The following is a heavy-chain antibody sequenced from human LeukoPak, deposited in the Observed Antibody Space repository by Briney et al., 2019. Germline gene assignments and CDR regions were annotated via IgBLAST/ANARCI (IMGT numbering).Heavy chain of an antibody. CDR2: IYPADSDV. CDR3: TRRAPGITAGREIDY. D-gene: IGHD6-6*01. CDR1: GYSFTTYW. J-gene: IGHJ4*02. Sequence: GESLKISCKGSGYSFTTYWIGWVRQLPGKGLEWMGIIYPADSDVKYSPSFQGQVTISADKSISTAYLQWSSLKASDTAMYYCTRRAPGITAGREIDYWDQGTLVTVSS. V-gene: IGHV5-51*01.